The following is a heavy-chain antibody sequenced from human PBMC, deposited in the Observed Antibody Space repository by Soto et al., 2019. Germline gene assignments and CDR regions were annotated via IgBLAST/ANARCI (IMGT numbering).Heavy chain of an antibody. V-gene: IGHV3-48*01. CDR1: GFTFSSYS. D-gene: IGHD5-12*01. Sequence: PVGSLRLSCAASGFTFSSYSMNWVRQAPGKGLEWVSYISSSSSTIYYADSVKGRFTISRDNAKNSLYLQMNSLRAEDTAVYYCASIVDSGYAEDYWGQGNLVTVS. CDR3: ASIVDSGYAEDY. J-gene: IGHJ4*02. CDR2: ISSSSSTI.